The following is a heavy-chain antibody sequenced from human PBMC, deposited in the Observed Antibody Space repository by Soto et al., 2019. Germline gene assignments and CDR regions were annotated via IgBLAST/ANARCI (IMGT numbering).Heavy chain of an antibody. CDR1: GYTFTGYY. V-gene: IGHV1-2*02. Sequence: ASVKVSCKASGYTFTGYYMHWVRQAPGQGLEWMGWINPNSGGTNYAQKFQGRVTMTRDTSISTAYMELSRLRSDDTAVYYCERDYGDYGWYYGMDVWGQGTTVTVSS. D-gene: IGHD4-17*01. J-gene: IGHJ6*02. CDR2: INPNSGGT. CDR3: ERDYGDYGWYYGMDV.